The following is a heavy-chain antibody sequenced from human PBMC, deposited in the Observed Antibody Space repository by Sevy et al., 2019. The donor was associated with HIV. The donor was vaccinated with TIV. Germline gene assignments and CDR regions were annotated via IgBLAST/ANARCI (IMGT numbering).Heavy chain of an antibody. CDR1: GFTFCKYS. J-gene: IGHJ4*02. V-gene: IGHV3-23*01. CDR2: LSFGCGEI. D-gene: IGHD2-8*02. Sequence: GGSLRLSCAASGFTFCKYSMSWVRQPPGKGLEWVSTLSFGCGEINHADSVKGRFTISRDNSKNSLYLQMNNLRAEDTAVYYCAREGCTEPHDYWGQGTLVTVSS. CDR3: AREGCTEPHDY.